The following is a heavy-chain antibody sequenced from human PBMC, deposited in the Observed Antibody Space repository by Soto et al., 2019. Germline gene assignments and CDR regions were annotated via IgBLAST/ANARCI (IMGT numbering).Heavy chain of an antibody. D-gene: IGHD2-8*01. CDR1: GGSISSGGYY. V-gene: IGHV4-31*03. Sequence: SETLSLTCTVSGGSISSGGYYWSWIRPHPGKGLEWIGYIYYSGSTYYNPSLKSRVTISVDTSKNQFSLKLSSVTAADTAVYYCAREGGKYCTNGVCYPYGMDVWGQGTTVTVSS. CDR3: AREGGKYCTNGVCYPYGMDV. CDR2: IYYSGST. J-gene: IGHJ6*02.